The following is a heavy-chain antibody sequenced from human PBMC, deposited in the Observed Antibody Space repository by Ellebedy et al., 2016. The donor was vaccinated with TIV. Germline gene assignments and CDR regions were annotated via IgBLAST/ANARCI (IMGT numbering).Heavy chain of an antibody. CDR3: AREHRRIAAADPFDY. D-gene: IGHD6-13*01. CDR2: ISSSGSTI. CDR1: GFTFSSYE. Sequence: GESLKISCAASGFTFSSYEMNWVRQAPGKGLEWVSYISSSGSTIYYADSVKGRFTISRDNAKNSLYLQMNSLRAEDTAVYYCAREHRRIAAADPFDYWGQGTLVTVSS. J-gene: IGHJ4*02. V-gene: IGHV3-48*03.